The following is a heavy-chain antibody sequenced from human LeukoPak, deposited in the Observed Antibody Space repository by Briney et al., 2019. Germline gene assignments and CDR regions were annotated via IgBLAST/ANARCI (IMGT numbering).Heavy chain of an antibody. D-gene: IGHD3-16*01. CDR2: IYTSGSP. CDR3: ARERGNYGMEV. Sequence: PSETLFLTCSVSDGSISIYYWSGTRQPAGKSLERIGRIYTSGSPSYNPSLKSRVTMSLDTSKKQFSLKLNSVTAADTAVYYCARERGNYGMEVWGQGTTVTASS. J-gene: IGHJ6*02. V-gene: IGHV4-4*07. CDR1: DGSISIYY.